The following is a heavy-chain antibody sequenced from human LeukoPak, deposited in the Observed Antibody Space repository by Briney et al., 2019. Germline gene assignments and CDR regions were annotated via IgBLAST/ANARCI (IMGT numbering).Heavy chain of an antibody. CDR2: FYYSGTT. V-gene: IGHV4-39*01. Sequence: SETLSLTCIVSSASIFGTYYHWGWIRQPPGKGLEWIGTFYYSGTTFYNPSLKSRVTISVDTSKSHFSLRLTSLTATDTAVYYCATANGNAFDIWGPGTLVTVSS. J-gene: IGHJ3*02. D-gene: IGHD1-26*01. CDR1: SASIFGTYYH. CDR3: ATANGNAFDI.